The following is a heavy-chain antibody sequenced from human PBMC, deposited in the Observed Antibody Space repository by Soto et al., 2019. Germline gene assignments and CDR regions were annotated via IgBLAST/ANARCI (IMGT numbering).Heavy chain of an antibody. CDR1: GGSISSSSYY. Sequence: QLQLQESGPGLVKPSETLSLTCTVSGGSISSSSYYWGWIRQPPGKGLEWIGSIYYSGSTYYNPSLKSRVTISVDTSKNQFSLKLSSVTAADTAVYYCARRVTTVTTKYYFDYWGQGTLVTVSS. CDR3: ARRVTTVTTKYYFDY. CDR2: IYYSGST. J-gene: IGHJ4*02. V-gene: IGHV4-39*01. D-gene: IGHD4-17*01.